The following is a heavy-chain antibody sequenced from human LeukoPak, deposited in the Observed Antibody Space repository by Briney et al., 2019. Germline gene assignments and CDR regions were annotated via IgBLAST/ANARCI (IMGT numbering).Heavy chain of an antibody. Sequence: GSSLRLSCAACGYSFSSYAMHGLRQAPAKGLEWVAVISYDGSNKYYADSVKGRFTISRDNSKNTLYLQMNSLRAEDTAVYYCARDLDDILTGYYKAPGYWGQGTLVTVSS. CDR2: ISYDGSNK. CDR3: ARDLDDILTGYYKAPGY. CDR1: GYSFSSYA. V-gene: IGHV3-30*14. D-gene: IGHD3-9*01. J-gene: IGHJ4*02.